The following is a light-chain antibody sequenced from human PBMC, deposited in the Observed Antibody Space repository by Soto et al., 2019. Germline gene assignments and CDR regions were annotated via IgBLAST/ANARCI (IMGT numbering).Light chain of an antibody. CDR2: GAS. V-gene: IGKV3-15*01. Sequence: IVMKQAAPNRSVKQRKSATLSKRVSQSVGSSLAWYQQKPGQAPRLLIYGASTRATGIPARFSGSGSGTEFTLTICSVQSEDFAVYYCQQYNNWPLITCGQGTRLEI. J-gene: IGKJ5*01. CDR3: QQYNNWPLIT. CDR1: QSVGSS.